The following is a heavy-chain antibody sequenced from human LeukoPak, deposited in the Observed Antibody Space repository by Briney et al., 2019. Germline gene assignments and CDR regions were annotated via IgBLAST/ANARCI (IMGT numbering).Heavy chain of an antibody. CDR3: AKAGYCSSTSCYASLVV. D-gene: IGHD2-2*01. CDR1: GFTFSSYG. CDR2: ISYDGSNK. V-gene: IGHV3-30*18. J-gene: IGHJ4*02. Sequence: GGSLRLSCAASGFTFSSYGMHWVRQAPGKGLEWVAVISYDGSNKYYADSVKGRFTISRDNSKNTLYLQMNSLRVEDTAVYYCAKAGYCSSTSCYASLVVWGQGTLVIVSS.